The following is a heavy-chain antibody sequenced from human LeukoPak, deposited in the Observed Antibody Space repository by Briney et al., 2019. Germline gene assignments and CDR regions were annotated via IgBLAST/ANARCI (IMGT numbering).Heavy chain of an antibody. CDR2: ISWNGGSI. V-gene: IGHV3-9*01. CDR3: AKDRAGVVIASGAFDI. CDR1: GFTFDDYA. J-gene: IGHJ3*02. Sequence: PGRSLRLSCAASGFTFDDYAMHWVRQAPGKGLEWVSGISWNGGSIGYADSVKGRFTISRDNAKNSLYLQMNSLRAEDTALYYCAKDRAGVVIASGAFDIWGQGTMVTVSS. D-gene: IGHD3-3*01.